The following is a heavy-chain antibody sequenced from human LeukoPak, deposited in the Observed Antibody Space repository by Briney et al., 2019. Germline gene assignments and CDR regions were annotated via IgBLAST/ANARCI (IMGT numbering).Heavy chain of an antibody. CDR3: ARVQYSNLGYGMDV. Sequence: SETLSLTCTVSGGSISSGGYYWSWIRQHPGKGLEWIGYIYYSGSTYYNPSLKSRVTISVDTSKNQFSLKLSSVTAADTAVYYCARVQYSNLGYGMDVWGQGTTVTVSS. CDR2: IYYSGST. V-gene: IGHV4-31*03. J-gene: IGHJ6*02. D-gene: IGHD4-4*01. CDR1: GGSISSGGYY.